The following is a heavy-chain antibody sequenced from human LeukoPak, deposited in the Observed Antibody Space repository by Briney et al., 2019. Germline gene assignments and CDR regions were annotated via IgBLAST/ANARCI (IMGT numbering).Heavy chain of an antibody. D-gene: IGHD5-18*01. J-gene: IGHJ6*02. V-gene: IGHV1-18*04. CDR2: ISANNGEI. Sequence: ASVKVSCKASGYTFTNYGISWVRQAPGQGLEWMSWISANNGEIRYAQNFQGRVTMTTDTSTTTAYMELRSLRSDDTAVYYCARCGFSSDFPEEPYGMDVWGQGTTVTVSS. CDR3: ARCGFSSDFPEEPYGMDV. CDR1: GYTFTNYG.